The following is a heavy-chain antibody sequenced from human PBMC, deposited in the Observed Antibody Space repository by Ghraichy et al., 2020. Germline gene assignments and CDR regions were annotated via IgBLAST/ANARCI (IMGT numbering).Heavy chain of an antibody. D-gene: IGHD7-27*01. CDR1: TAAFSSYF. V-gene: IGHV4-59*01. CDR2: IYNSGST. CDR3: ARDAAWGSRSNFDL. Sequence: SETLSLTCTVSTAAFSSYFWTWIRQPPGKGLEWIGYIYNSGSTNYNYSLKSRVSMSIDTSKKQFSLKLSSVTAADTAMYYCARDAAWGSRSNFDLWGRGTLVTVSS. J-gene: IGHJ2*01.